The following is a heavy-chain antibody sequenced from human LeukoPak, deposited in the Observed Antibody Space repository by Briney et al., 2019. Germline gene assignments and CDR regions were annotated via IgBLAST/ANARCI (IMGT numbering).Heavy chain of an antibody. CDR1: GFTFSSYG. CDR3: AKGKQGPFDP. CDR2: ISYDGSNK. V-gene: IGHV3-30*18. J-gene: IGHJ5*02. Sequence: PGGSLRLSCAASGFTFSSYGMHWVRQAPRKRPEWVAVISYDGSNKYYADSVKGRFTISRDNSKNTLYLQMNSLRAEDTAVYYCAKGKQGPFDPWGQGTLATVSS.